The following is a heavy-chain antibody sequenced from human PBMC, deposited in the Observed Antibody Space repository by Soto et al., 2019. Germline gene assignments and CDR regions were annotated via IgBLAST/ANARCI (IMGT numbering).Heavy chain of an antibody. CDR3: ARGRGRYYDYVWGSYRYGSYFDY. CDR1: GGSFSGYY. J-gene: IGHJ4*02. D-gene: IGHD3-16*02. Sequence: QVQLQQWGAGLLKPSETLSLTCAVYGGSFSGYYWSWIRQPPGKGLEWIGEINHSGSTNYNPSLKSRVTISVDTSKIQFALKLSSVTAAGTAVYYCARGRGRYYDYVWGSYRYGSYFDYWGQGTLVTVSS. CDR2: INHSGST. V-gene: IGHV4-34*01.